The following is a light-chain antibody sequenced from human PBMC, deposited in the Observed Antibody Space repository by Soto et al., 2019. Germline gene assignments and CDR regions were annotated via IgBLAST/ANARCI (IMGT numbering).Light chain of an antibody. Sequence: QSALTQPASVSGSPGQSITISCTGTSSDVGGYKYVSWYQQHPDKAPKLIIFEVSNRPSGISSRFSCSKSGNTASLTISGLQAEDEADYYCASYTSSSTSVIFGRGTKVTVL. CDR2: EVS. V-gene: IGLV2-14*01. CDR1: SSDVGGYKY. CDR3: ASYTSSSTSVI. J-gene: IGLJ2*01.